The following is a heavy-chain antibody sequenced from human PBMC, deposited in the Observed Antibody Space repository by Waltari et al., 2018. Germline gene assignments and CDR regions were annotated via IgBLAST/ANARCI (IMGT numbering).Heavy chain of an antibody. CDR3: ARRQLGGAFDP. CDR2: ISPIFGSAP. D-gene: IGHD1-26*01. V-gene: IGHV1-69*12. J-gene: IGHJ5*02. CDR1: GGTFGSYA. Sequence: QVQLVQSGAEVKKPGSSVKVSCKASGGTFGSYAITWVRQAPGEGLEWMGGISPIFGSAPNYAQKSQGRLTGTAAEATATVYMDLSSLRSDDTAVYYCARRQLGGAFDPWGQGTLVSVSS.